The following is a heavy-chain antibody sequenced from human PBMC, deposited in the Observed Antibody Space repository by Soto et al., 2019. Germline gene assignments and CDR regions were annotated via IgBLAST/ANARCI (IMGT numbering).Heavy chain of an antibody. J-gene: IGHJ6*02. Sequence: SETLSLTCTVSGGSISSYYWRWIRQPPGKGLEWIGYIYYSGSTNYNPSLKSRVTISVDTSKNQFSLKLSSVTAADTAVYYCARDKTEWLPPHYYYYGMDVWGQGTTVTVSS. CDR1: GGSISSYY. CDR3: ARDKTEWLPPHYYYYGMDV. CDR2: IYYSGST. D-gene: IGHD3-3*01. V-gene: IGHV4-59*01.